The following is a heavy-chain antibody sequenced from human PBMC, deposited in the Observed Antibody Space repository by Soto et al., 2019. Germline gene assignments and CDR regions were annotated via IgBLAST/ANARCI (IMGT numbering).Heavy chain of an antibody. Sequence: ASVRVSCKASGYTFTSYAMHWVRQAPGQRLEWMGWINAGNGNTKYSQKFQGRVTITRDTSASTAYMELSSLRSEDTAVYYCARGPSGYSSSWTYAFDIWGQGTMVTVSS. V-gene: IGHV1-3*01. D-gene: IGHD6-13*01. CDR1: GYTFTSYA. J-gene: IGHJ3*02. CDR3: ARGPSGYSSSWTYAFDI. CDR2: INAGNGNT.